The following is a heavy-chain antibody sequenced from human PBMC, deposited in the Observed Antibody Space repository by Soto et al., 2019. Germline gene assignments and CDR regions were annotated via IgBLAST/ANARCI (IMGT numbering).Heavy chain of an antibody. J-gene: IGHJ4*02. D-gene: IGHD2-15*01. V-gene: IGHV1-3*01. CDR1: GYTFTSYA. Sequence: ASVKVSCKASGYTFTSYAMHWVRQAPGQRLEWMGWINAGNGNTKYSQKFQGRVTFTRDTSASTAYMELSSFRFEDTAVYYCARDLGGWPDYWGQGTLVTVSS. CDR2: INAGNGNT. CDR3: ARDLGGWPDY.